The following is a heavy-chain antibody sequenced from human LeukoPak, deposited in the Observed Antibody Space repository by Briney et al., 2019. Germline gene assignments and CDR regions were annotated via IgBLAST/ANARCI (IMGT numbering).Heavy chain of an antibody. CDR1: GFTFSSYS. V-gene: IGHV3-21*01. D-gene: IGHD6-19*01. CDR3: AKDLLGQWPTVFDY. Sequence: GGSLRLSCAASGFTFSSYSMNWVRQAPGKGVEGVASISSSSSYIYYADSVKGRFTISRDNAKNSLYLQMNSLRAEDTAVYYCAKDLLGQWPTVFDYWGQGTLVTVSS. CDR2: ISSSSSYI. J-gene: IGHJ4*02.